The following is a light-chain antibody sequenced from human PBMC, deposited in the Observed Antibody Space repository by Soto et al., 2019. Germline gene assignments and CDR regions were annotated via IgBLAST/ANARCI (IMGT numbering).Light chain of an antibody. V-gene: IGKV3-11*01. CDR3: PQRSDWPLT. CDR2: GAS. CDR1: QSVSSY. Sequence: EIVLTQSPATLSLSPGERATLSCRASQSVSSYLDWFQQKPGQAPRLLIYGASNRATDIPTRFSGSGSGTDFTLTITSLDPADIAIYYCPQRSDWPLTCGGGTKVEIK. J-gene: IGKJ4*01.